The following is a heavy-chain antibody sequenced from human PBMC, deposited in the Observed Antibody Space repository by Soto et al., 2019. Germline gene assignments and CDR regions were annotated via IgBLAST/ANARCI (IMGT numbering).Heavy chain of an antibody. D-gene: IGHD6-6*01. Sequence: EVQLVESGGGLVKPGGSLRLSCAASGFTFSNAWMNWVRQAPGKGLEWVGRIKSKTDGGTTDYAAPVKGRFTISRDDSKNTLYLQMNSLNTDDTAVYYCTTAEYGHYYYYGMDVWGQGTTVTVSS. CDR1: GFTFSNAW. CDR2: IKSKTDGGTT. CDR3: TTAEYGHYYYYGMDV. J-gene: IGHJ6*02. V-gene: IGHV3-15*07.